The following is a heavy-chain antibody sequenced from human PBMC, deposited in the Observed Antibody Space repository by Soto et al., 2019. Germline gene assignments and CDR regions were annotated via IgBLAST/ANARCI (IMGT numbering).Heavy chain of an antibody. CDR2: IYYSGST. V-gene: IGHV4-59*08. CDR3: ARLEPTVTRGYYYYYMDV. D-gene: IGHD4-4*01. Sequence: SETLSLTCTVSGGSISSYYWSWIRQPPGKGLEWIGYIYYSGSTNYNPSLKSRVTISVARSKNPFSLKLSSVTAADTAVYYCARLEPTVTRGYYYYYMDVWGKGTTVTVSS. CDR1: GGSISSYY. J-gene: IGHJ6*03.